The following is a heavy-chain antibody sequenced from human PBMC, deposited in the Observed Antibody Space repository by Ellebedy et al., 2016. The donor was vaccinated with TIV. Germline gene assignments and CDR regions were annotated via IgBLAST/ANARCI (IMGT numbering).Heavy chain of an antibody. J-gene: IGHJ4*02. CDR1: GFILSSYT. CDR2: IRFDGSDK. V-gene: IGHV3-30*02. Sequence: GESLKISCAASGFILSSYTMHWVRQAPGKGLEWVAIIRFDGSDKHCADSVKGRFTISRDTSKNTLYLRMNSLRAEDTAVYYCAKFPYYYDSSGYSFWGQGTLVTVSS. D-gene: IGHD3-22*01. CDR3: AKFPYYYDSSGYSF.